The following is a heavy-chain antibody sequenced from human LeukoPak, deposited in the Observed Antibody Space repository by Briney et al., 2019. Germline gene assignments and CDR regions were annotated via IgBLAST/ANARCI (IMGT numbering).Heavy chain of an antibody. CDR3: ARGVYGSSGFSFDY. J-gene: IGHJ4*02. D-gene: IGHD6-19*01. V-gene: IGHV1-69*13. CDR1: GGTFSSYA. Sequence: VASVKVSCKASGGTFSSYAISWVRQAPGQGLEWMGGIIPIFGTANHAQKFQGRVTITADESTSTAYMELSSLRSEDTAVYYCARGVYGSSGFSFDYWGQGTLVTVSS. CDR2: IIPIFGTA.